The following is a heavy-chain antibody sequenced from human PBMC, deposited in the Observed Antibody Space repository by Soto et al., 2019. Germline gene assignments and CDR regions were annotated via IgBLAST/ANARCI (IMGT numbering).Heavy chain of an antibody. CDR3: GSGGGERGSSGLGDY. V-gene: IGHV1-8*01. J-gene: IGHJ4*02. Sequence: QVQLVQSGAEVKKPGASVKVSCKASGYTFTSYDINWVRRATGQGLEWMGWMNPNSGNTGYAQKFQGRVTMTRNTSISIADRELGSLRSKAAAVYYCGSGGGERGSSGLGDYWGQGTLVTVSS. D-gene: IGHD6-13*01. CDR1: GYTFTSYD. CDR2: MNPNSGNT.